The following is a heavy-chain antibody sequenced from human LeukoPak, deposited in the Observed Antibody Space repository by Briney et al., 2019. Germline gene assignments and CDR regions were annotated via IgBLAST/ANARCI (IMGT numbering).Heavy chain of an antibody. D-gene: IGHD3-3*01. CDR3: VAGVALDY. J-gene: IGHJ4*02. Sequence: GSLRLSCTASGLNFSVYYMTWIRQAPGNGLGAPGNGLEWLSHISKTGTSIYYADSVRGRFTISRDNAKNSFYLHMNSLRAEDTAVYYCVAGVALDYWGQGALVTVSS. CDR1: GLNFSVYY. CDR2: ISKTGTSI. V-gene: IGHV3-11*01.